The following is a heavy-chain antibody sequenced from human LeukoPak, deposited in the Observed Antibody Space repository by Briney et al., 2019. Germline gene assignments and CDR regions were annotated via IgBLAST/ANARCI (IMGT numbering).Heavy chain of an antibody. J-gene: IGHJ4*02. CDR3: ARGALRFLEWLSWLDY. D-gene: IGHD3-3*01. V-gene: IGHV3-48*02. CDR1: GFTFSSYS. Sequence: LTGGSLRLSCAASGFTFSSYSMNWVRQAPGKGLEWVSYISSSSSTIYYADSVKGRFTISRDNGKNSLYLQMNSLRDEDTAVYYCARGALRFLEWLSWLDYWGQGTLVTVSS. CDR2: ISSSSSTI.